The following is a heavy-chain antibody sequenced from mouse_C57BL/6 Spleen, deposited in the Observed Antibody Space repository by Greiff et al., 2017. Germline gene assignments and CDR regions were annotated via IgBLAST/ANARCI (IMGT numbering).Heavy chain of an antibody. V-gene: IGHV1-55*01. D-gene: IGHD2-3*01. Sequence: QVQLQQPGAELVKPGASVKMSCKASGYTFTSYWITWVKQRPGQGLEWIGDIYPGSGSTNYNEKFKSKATLTVEPSSSTAYMQLRSLTSEDSAVYYCARWWLLREDWFAYWGQGTLVTVSS. CDR1: GYTFTSYW. CDR2: IYPGSGST. CDR3: ARWWLLREDWFAY. J-gene: IGHJ3*01.